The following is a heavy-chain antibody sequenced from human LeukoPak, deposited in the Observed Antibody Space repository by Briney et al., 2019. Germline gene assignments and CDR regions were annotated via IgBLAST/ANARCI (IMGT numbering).Heavy chain of an antibody. CDR1: GGSISSSSYY. V-gene: IGHV4-39*01. CDR2: IYYSGST. Sequence: SETLSLTCTVSGGSISSSSYYWGWIRQPPGKGLEWIGSIYYSGSTYYNPSLKSRVTISVDTSKDQFSLKLSSVTAADTAVYYCASGPRPFDYWGQGTLVTVSS. CDR3: ASGPRPFDY. J-gene: IGHJ4*02.